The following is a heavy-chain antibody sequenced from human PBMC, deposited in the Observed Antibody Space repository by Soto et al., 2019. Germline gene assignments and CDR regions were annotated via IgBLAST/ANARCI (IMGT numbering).Heavy chain of an antibody. V-gene: IGHV1-69*12. D-gene: IGHD5-12*01. CDR2: IVPIVDTS. Sequence: QVQLVQSGAEVRQPASSVKVSCKTSGGTFSSYAISWVRQAPGQGLEWMGGIVPIVDTSTYAQKFQGRVTITADESTSTGYTELSSRRSDDTAVYYCVRVVAIPGYTDYWGQGTLVTVSS. CDR1: GGTFSSYA. J-gene: IGHJ4*02. CDR3: VRVVAIPGYTDY.